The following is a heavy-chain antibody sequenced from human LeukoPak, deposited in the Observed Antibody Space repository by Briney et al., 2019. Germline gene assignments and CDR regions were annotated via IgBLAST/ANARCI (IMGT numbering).Heavy chain of an antibody. CDR3: AGGVYGYNAFDY. V-gene: IGHV3-48*02. J-gene: IGHJ4*02. CDR1: GXTFSAYG. Sequence: GGSLRLSCAASGXTFSAYGMSWVRQAPGKGLEWISHISSGRSVMNYADSVKGRFTISRDNGKNLVYLQMNSLRDEDTAVYYCAGGVYGYNAFDYWGQGTLVSVSS. CDR2: ISSGRSVM. D-gene: IGHD5/OR15-5a*01.